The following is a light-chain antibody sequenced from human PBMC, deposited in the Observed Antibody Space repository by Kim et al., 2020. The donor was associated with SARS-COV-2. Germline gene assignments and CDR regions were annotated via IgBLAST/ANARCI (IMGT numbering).Light chain of an antibody. Sequence: EIVLTQSPGTLSLSPGEKATLSCRASQSVSSSDLAWYQQKPGQAPRLLMYGASTRATGIPDRFSGSGSGTDFILTISRLEPEDFAVYYCQQDCRLTTFGGGTEVYI. J-gene: IGKJ4*01. CDR2: GAS. CDR3: QQDCRLTT. CDR1: QSVSSSD. V-gene: IGKV3-20*01.